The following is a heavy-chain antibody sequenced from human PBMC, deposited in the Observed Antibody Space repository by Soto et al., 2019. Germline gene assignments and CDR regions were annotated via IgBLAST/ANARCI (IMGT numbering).Heavy chain of an antibody. CDR3: ARVGPDSSSWYDFDY. Sequence: GGSLRLSCAASGFTFSSYSMNWVRQAPGKGLEWVSYISSSSSTIYYADSVKGRFTISRDNAKNSLYLQMNSLRDEDTAVYYCARVGPDSSSWYDFDYWGQGTLVTVSS. D-gene: IGHD6-13*01. CDR1: GFTFSSYS. CDR2: ISSSSSTI. J-gene: IGHJ4*02. V-gene: IGHV3-48*02.